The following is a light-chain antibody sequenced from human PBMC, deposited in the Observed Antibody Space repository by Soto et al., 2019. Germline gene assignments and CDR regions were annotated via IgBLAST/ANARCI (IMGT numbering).Light chain of an antibody. J-gene: IGLJ1*01. CDR1: SSDVGGYNY. CDR2: DVS. Sequence: QSVLTQPASVSGSPGQSITISCTGTSSDVGGYNYVSWYQQHPGKAPKLMIYDVSNRPSGVSNRFSGSKSGNTASLTISGLQAEDDADYYCSSYTSSGYDFGTGTNVT. CDR3: SSYTSSGYD. V-gene: IGLV2-14*01.